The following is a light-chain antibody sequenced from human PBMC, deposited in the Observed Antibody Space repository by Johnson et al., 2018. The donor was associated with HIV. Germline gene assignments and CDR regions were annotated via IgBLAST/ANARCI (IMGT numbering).Light chain of an antibody. V-gene: IGLV1-51*01. Sequence: QSVLTQPPSVSAAPGQKVTISCSGSSSNIGNNYVSWYRQLPGTAPKLLIYDNTQRPSGIPDRFSGSKSGASATLGITGLQPGDEADYYCATWDRSLSAGGVFGTGTKVTVL. CDR2: DNT. J-gene: IGLJ1*01. CDR1: SSNIGNNY. CDR3: ATWDRSLSAGGV.